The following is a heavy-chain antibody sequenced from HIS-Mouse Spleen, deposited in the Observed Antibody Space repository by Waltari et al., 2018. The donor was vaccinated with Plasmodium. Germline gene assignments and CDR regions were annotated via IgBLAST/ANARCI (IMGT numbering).Heavy chain of an antibody. Sequence: QVQLQESGPGLVKPSETLSLTCTVSGSSIRSGYYWGWIRQPPGKGPEWIGSIYHSGSTYYNPSLKSRVTISVDTSKNQFSLKLSSVTAADTAVYYCARSLGIASSYWYFDLWGRGTLVTVSS. CDR3: ARSLGIASSYWYFDL. CDR2: IYHSGST. J-gene: IGHJ2*01. CDR1: GSSIRSGYY. V-gene: IGHV4-38-2*02. D-gene: IGHD2-15*01.